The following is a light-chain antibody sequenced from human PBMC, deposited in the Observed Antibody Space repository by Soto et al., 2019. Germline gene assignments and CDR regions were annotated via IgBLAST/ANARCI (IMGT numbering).Light chain of an antibody. CDR1: SSDVGGYNY. J-gene: IGLJ2*01. Sequence: QSALTQPASMSWSPGQSITISCTGTSSDVGGYNYVSWYRQHPGKAPKLMIYDVNNRSSGVSNRFSGSKSGNTASLTISGLQDEDEADYYCSSHSSSSTLVVFGGGTKVTVL. CDR3: SSHSSSSTLVV. CDR2: DVN. V-gene: IGLV2-14*03.